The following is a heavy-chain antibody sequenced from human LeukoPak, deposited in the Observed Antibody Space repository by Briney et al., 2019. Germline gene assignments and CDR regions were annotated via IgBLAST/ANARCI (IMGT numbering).Heavy chain of an antibody. CDR2: IYYSGSS. CDR3: ARERARAFDI. J-gene: IGHJ3*02. CDR1: GGSISSYY. Sequence: SETLSLTCTVSGGSISSYYWSWIRQPPGKGLEWIGYIYYSGSSNYNPSLKSRVTISVDTSKNQFSLKLSSVTAADTAVYYCARERARAFDIWGQGTMVTVSS. V-gene: IGHV4-59*01.